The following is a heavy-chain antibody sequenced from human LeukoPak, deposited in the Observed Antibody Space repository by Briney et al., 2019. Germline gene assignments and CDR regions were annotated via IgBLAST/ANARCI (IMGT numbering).Heavy chain of an antibody. D-gene: IGHD2-2*01. Sequence: AGGSLRLSCAASGFTFSSYAMSWVRQAPGKGLEWVSAISGSGGSTYYADSVKGRFTISRDNSKNTPYLQMNSLRAEDTAVYYCAKEGQYQLLYFDYWGQGTLVTVSS. CDR3: AKEGQYQLLYFDY. CDR2: ISGSGGST. V-gene: IGHV3-23*01. CDR1: GFTFSSYA. J-gene: IGHJ4*02.